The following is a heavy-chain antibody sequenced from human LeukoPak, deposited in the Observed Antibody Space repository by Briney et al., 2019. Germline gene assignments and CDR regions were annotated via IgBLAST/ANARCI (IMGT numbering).Heavy chain of an antibody. CDR1: GESFSGYY. CDR2: INHSGST. D-gene: IGHD3-3*01. Sequence: PSETLSLTCAVYGESFSGYYWSWIRQPPGKGLEWIGEINHSGSTNYNPSLKSRVTISVDTSKNQFSLKLSSVTAADTAVYYCARGKYYDFWSGYFPLLWYNWFDPWGQGTLVTVSS. J-gene: IGHJ5*02. V-gene: IGHV4-34*01. CDR3: ARGKYYDFWSGYFPLLWYNWFDP.